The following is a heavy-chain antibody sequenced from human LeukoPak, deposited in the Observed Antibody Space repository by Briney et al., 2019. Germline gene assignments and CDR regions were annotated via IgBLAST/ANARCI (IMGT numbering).Heavy chain of an antibody. CDR1: GFAFSSYA. D-gene: IGHD1-26*01. Sequence: PGGSLRLSCAASGFAFSSYAMSWVRQAPGKGLEWVSAITSSGGNTYYADSVKGRFTISRDNSKYTLYLQMNSLRAEDTAVYYCASTPGVGAAFDIWGQGTMVTVSS. V-gene: IGHV3-23*01. CDR3: ASTPGVGAAFDI. J-gene: IGHJ3*02. CDR2: ITSSGGNT.